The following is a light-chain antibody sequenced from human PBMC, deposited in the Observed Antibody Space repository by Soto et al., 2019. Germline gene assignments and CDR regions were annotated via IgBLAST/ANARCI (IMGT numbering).Light chain of an antibody. J-gene: IGLJ1*01. CDR3: CSYAGSSSPHV. CDR1: SSDVGSYPL. Sequence: QSVLPQPASVSGSPGQSITISCTETSSDVGSYPLVSWYQQHPGEAPKLLIFEVFRRPSGVSNRFSGSKSGNTASLTISGLQAEDEAEYYCCSYAGSSSPHVSGTGTKVTVL. V-gene: IGLV2-23*02. CDR2: EVF.